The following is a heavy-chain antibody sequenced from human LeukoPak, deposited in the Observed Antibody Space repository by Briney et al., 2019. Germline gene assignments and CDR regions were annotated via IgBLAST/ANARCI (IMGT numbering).Heavy chain of an antibody. Sequence: SETLSLTCTVSGYSISSGYYWGWIRQPPGKGLEWIGGIYHSGSTYYNPSLKSRVTISVDTSKNQFSLKLSSVTAADTAVYYCARDGQWAGGYYFDYWGQGTLVTVSS. CDR2: IYHSGST. CDR1: GYSISSGYY. D-gene: IGHD1-26*01. V-gene: IGHV4-38-2*02. J-gene: IGHJ4*02. CDR3: ARDGQWAGGYYFDY.